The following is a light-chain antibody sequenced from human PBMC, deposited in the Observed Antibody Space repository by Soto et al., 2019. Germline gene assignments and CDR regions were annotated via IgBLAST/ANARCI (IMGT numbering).Light chain of an antibody. J-gene: IGKJ1*01. CDR1: QSISSW. CDR3: QQYNSFPCT. CDR2: KAS. V-gene: IGKV1-5*03. Sequence: DIQMTQSPSTLSASVGDRVTITCRASQSISSWLAWYQQKPGKAPKLLIYKASSLESGVPSRFSGSGSGTDFTLTISSLQPDDFATYYCQQYNSFPCTFGQGTKVEIK.